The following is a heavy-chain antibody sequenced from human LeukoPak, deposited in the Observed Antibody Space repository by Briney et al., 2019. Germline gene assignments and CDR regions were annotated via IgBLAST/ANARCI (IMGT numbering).Heavy chain of an antibody. Sequence: PGGSLRLSCAASGFTFSSYGMHWVRQAPGKGLVWVSRINSDGSSTSYADSVKGRFTISRDNAKNSLYLQMNSLRAEDTAVYYCARDSTTLYYYYYMDVWGKGTTVTVSS. D-gene: IGHD2/OR15-2a*01. V-gene: IGHV3-74*01. CDR1: GFTFSSYG. J-gene: IGHJ6*03. CDR3: ARDSTTLYYYYYMDV. CDR2: INSDGSST.